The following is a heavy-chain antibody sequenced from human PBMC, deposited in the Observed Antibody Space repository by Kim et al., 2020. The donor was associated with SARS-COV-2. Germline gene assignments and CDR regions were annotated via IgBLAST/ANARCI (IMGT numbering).Heavy chain of an antibody. D-gene: IGHD6-19*01. Sequence: GGSLRLSCAASGFTVSSNYMSWVRQAPGKGLEWVSVLYSGGTTNYADSVKGRFTISRDNSKNTLYLQMNSLRAEDTALYYCAREQYTAVAGTGGGYWGQGTLVTVSS. CDR2: LYSGGTT. V-gene: IGHV3-66*01. CDR1: GFTVSSNY. CDR3: AREQYTAVAGTGGGY. J-gene: IGHJ4*02.